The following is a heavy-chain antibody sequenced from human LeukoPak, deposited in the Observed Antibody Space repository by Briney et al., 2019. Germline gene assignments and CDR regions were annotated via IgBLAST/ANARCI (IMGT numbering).Heavy chain of an antibody. V-gene: IGHV4-61*02. CDR1: GGSISSGSYY. Sequence: SSETLSLTCTVSGGSISSGSYYWSWIRQPAGKGLEWIGRIYTSGSTNYNPSLKSRVTISVDTSKNQFSLKLSSVTAADTAVYYCARVVVRANYYMDVWGKGTTVTISS. CDR2: IYTSGST. CDR3: ARVVVRANYYMDV. J-gene: IGHJ6*03. D-gene: IGHD3-10*01.